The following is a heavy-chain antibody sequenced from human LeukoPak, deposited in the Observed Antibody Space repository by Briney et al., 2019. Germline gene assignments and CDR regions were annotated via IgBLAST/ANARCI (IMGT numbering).Heavy chain of an antibody. J-gene: IGHJ4*02. CDR1: GFSLSSYA. Sequence: GGSLRLSCAASGFSLSSYAMSWVRKAPGKVLEWVSAISSTDAGTYHADSVRGRLTISRDSPKNTLYLQMNSLRAEDAAVYYCAKALVTSCRGAYCYPFDYWGQGTLVTVSS. D-gene: IGHD2-21*01. V-gene: IGHV3-23*01. CDR3: AKALVTSCRGAYCYPFDY. CDR2: ISSTDAGT.